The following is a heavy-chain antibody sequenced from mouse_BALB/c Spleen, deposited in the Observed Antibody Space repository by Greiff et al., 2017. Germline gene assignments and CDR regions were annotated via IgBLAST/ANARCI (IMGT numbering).Heavy chain of an antibody. D-gene: IGHD2-4*01. Sequence: EVKVEESGGGLVQPGGSMKLSCVASGFTFSNYWMNWVRQSPEKGLEWVAEIRLKSNNYATHYAESVKGRFTISRDDSKSSVYLQMNNLRAEDTGIYYCTRYDYDEYYYAMDYWGQGTSVTVSS. CDR3: TRYDYDEYYYAMDY. V-gene: IGHV6-6*02. CDR1: GFTFSNYW. CDR2: IRLKSNNYAT. J-gene: IGHJ4*01.